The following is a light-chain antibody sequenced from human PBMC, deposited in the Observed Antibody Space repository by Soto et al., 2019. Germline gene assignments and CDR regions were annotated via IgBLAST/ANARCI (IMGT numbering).Light chain of an antibody. Sequence: QSVLTQPPSASGTPGQRVTISCSGSSSNIGSNTVNWYQQVPGTAPKLLMYDNNFRPSGVPDRFSGSKSGTSASLAISGLQSEDETDYYCATWDDSLNGLVFGGGTKLTVL. CDR2: DNN. CDR1: SSNIGSNT. V-gene: IGLV1-44*01. CDR3: ATWDDSLNGLV. J-gene: IGLJ2*01.